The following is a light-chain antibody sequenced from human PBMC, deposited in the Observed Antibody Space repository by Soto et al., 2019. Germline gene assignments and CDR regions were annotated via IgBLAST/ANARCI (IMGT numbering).Light chain of an antibody. CDR3: SAWDDSLNGFV. J-gene: IGLJ1*01. Sequence: QSVLTQPPSVSAAPRQRVTISCSGSSSNIGDNAVNWYQQLPGKAPKLLIYYDDLLPSGVSDRFSGSKSGTSASLAISGLQSDDEADYYCSAWDDSLNGFVFGTGTKVTVL. CDR2: YDD. V-gene: IGLV1-36*01. CDR1: SSNIGDNA.